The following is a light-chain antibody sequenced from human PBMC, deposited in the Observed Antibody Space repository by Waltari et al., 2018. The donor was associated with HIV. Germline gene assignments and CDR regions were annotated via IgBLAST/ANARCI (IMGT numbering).Light chain of an antibody. CDR2: GNK. J-gene: IGLJ2*01. Sequence: QSVLTQPPSVSGAPGQRVTISCTGSTTNIGADDDVPWYQQLPGTAPNLLISGNKNRPSGVPDRCSASKSGTSASLTITGLQAEDEADYFCQSYDITLSASVVFGGGTKLTVL. V-gene: IGLV1-40*01. CDR1: TTNIGADDD. CDR3: QSYDITLSASVV.